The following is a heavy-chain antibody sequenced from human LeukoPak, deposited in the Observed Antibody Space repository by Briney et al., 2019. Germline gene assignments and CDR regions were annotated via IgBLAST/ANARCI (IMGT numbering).Heavy chain of an antibody. D-gene: IGHD5-12*01. CDR3: ARDSVATIFHPFDY. Sequence: PGGSLRLSCAASGFTFSSYWIHWVRQAPGKGLVWVSRINSDGSSTSYADSVKGRFTISRDNAKNTLYLQMNSLRAEDTAVYYCARDSVATIFHPFDYWGQGTLVTVSS. J-gene: IGHJ4*02. CDR2: INSDGSST. V-gene: IGHV3-74*01. CDR1: GFTFSSYW.